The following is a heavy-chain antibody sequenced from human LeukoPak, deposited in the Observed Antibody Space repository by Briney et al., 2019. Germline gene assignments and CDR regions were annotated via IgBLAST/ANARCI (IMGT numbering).Heavy chain of an antibody. CDR1: EFTVSFYY. CDR2: IYTSGDT. V-gene: IGHV3-53*01. CDR3: AKVLGARGSFDY. D-gene: IGHD1-26*01. J-gene: IGHJ4*02. Sequence: PGGSLRLSCVASEFTVSFYYMNWVRQAPGKGLEWVSIIYTSGDTYYADSVKGRFTISRDNSKNTLYLQMISLRGDDTAVYYCAKVLGARGSFDYWGQGTLVTVSS.